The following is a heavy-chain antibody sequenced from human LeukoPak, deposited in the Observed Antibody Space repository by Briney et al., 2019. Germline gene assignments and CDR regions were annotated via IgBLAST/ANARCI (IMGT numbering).Heavy chain of an antibody. CDR2: INPNSGGT. V-gene: IGHV1-2*02. Sequence: GASVKVSCKASGYTFTGYYMHWVRQAPGQGLEWMGWINPNSGGTNYAQKLQGRVTMTTDTSTSTAYMELRSLRSDDTAVYYCARTHDYYDSSGYCGYWGQGTLVTVSS. D-gene: IGHD3-22*01. CDR1: GYTFTGYY. J-gene: IGHJ4*02. CDR3: ARTHDYYDSSGYCGY.